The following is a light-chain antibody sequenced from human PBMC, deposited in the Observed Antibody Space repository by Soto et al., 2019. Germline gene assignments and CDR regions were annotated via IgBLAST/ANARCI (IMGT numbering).Light chain of an antibody. J-gene: IGLJ2*01. CDR2: DVN. V-gene: IGLV2-14*03. CDR3: SSYTTTATRL. Sequence: QSVLTQPASVSGSPGQSITISCTGTSSDVGAYNFVSWYQHHPGKAPQLIIYDVNNRPSGVSDRFSGSKSGITASLTISGLQAEDEADYYCSSYTTTATRLFGGGTKLTVL. CDR1: SSDVGAYNF.